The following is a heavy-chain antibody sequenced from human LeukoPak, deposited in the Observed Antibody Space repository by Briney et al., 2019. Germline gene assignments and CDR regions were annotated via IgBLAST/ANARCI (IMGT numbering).Heavy chain of an antibody. CDR2: ISGSGGST. Sequence: GGSLRLSCAASGFTFSSYAMSWARQAPGKGLEWVSAISGSGGSTYYADSVKGRFTISRDNSKNTLYLQMNSLRADDTAVYYCAKSTGYYYDSSGYGYWGQGTLVTVSS. CDR3: AKSTGYYYDSSGYGY. V-gene: IGHV3-23*01. CDR1: GFTFSSYA. J-gene: IGHJ4*02. D-gene: IGHD3-22*01.